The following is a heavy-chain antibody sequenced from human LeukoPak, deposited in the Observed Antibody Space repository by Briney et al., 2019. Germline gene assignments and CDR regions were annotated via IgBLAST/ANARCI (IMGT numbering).Heavy chain of an antibody. D-gene: IGHD1-26*01. CDR2: INYSGST. Sequence: SETLSLTCTVSGGSISSYYWSWIRQPPGKGLEWIGYINYSGSTNYNPSLKSRVTISVDTSKNQFSLKLSSVTAADTAVYYCARGKDSGSYYRFGKYYFDYWGQGTLVTVSS. V-gene: IGHV4-59*01. J-gene: IGHJ4*02. CDR3: ARGKDSGSYYRFGKYYFDY. CDR1: GGSISSYY.